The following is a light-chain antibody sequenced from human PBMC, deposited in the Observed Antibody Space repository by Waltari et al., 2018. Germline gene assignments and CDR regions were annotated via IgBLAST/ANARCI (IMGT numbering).Light chain of an antibody. V-gene: IGLV2-18*02. J-gene: IGLJ2*01. CDR1: SSDVGYYNR. CDR3: CSYTGSNTLV. Sequence: QSALTQPPSVSGSPGQSVTISCTGTSSDVGYYNRVSWYQRPPGAAPKLRIFEVTNRRSGVPDRFAGSKSGNTASLTISGLQAEDEANYYCCSYTGSNTLVFGGGTKLTVL. CDR2: EVT.